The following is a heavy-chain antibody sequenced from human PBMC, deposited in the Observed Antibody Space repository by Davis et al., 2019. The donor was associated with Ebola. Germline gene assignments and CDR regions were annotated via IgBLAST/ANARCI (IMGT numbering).Heavy chain of an antibody. J-gene: IGHJ4*02. CDR1: GYTFNSYY. V-gene: IGHV1-46*02. CDR2: INPSGGST. CDR3: ARGRGHYESSGGDF. Sequence: AASVKVSCTASGYTFNSYYIHWVRQAPGQGLEWMGIINPSGGSTTYAQKFQGRVTMTRDTSTRTVYMELSSLRSEDTAVYYCARGRGHYESSGGDFWGQGTLVTVSS. D-gene: IGHD3-22*01.